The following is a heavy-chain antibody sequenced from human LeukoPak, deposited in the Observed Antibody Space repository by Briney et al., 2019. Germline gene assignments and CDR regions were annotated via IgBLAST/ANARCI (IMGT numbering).Heavy chain of an antibody. V-gene: IGHV3-7*01. J-gene: IGHJ4*02. Sequence: GGSLRLSCLASGFTFSSYWMGWVRQAPGKGLEWVANIKQDGSEKYYVDSVKGRFTISRDNAKNSLYVQMNSLRAEDTAVYYCARADSSRPFDYWGQGTLVTVSS. D-gene: IGHD5-18*01. CDR3: ARADSSRPFDY. CDR1: GFTFSSYW. CDR2: IKQDGSEK.